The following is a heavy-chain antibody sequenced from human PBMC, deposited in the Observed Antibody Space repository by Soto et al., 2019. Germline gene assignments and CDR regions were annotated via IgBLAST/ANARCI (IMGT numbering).Heavy chain of an antibody. J-gene: IGHJ6*02. CDR1: GYTFTSYA. V-gene: IGHV1-3*01. Sequence: ASVKVSCKASGYTFTSYAMHWVRQAPGQRLEWMGWINAGNGNTKYSQKFQGRVTITRDTSASTAYMELSSLRSEDTAVYYCARSVLRFLEWLPEPYYYYGMDVWGQGTTVTVSS. CDR3: ARSVLRFLEWLPEPYYYYGMDV. CDR2: INAGNGNT. D-gene: IGHD3-3*01.